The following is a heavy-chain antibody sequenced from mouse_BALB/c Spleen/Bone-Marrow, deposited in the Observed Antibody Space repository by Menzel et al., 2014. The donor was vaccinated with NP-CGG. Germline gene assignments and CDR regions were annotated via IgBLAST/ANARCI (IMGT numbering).Heavy chain of an antibody. CDR1: GFDFSRYW. Sequence: EVQGVESGGGLVQPGGSLKLSCAASGFDFSRYWMSWVRQAPGKRLEWIGEINPDSNTINYTPSLKDKFIISRDNAKNTLYLQMSKVRSEDTALYYCSRLGYYGGFAYWGQGTLVTVSA. D-gene: IGHD2-3*01. J-gene: IGHJ3*01. V-gene: IGHV4-1*02. CDR3: SRLGYYGGFAY. CDR2: INPDSNTI.